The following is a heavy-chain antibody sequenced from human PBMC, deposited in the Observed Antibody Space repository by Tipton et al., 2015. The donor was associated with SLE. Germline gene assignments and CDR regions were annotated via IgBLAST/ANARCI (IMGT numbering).Heavy chain of an antibody. V-gene: IGHV4-59*01. CDR3: ARDRPLTVTYYYGMDV. D-gene: IGHD4-17*01. CDR2: IYYSGGT. CDR1: GGSISSYY. Sequence: LRLPCTVSGGSISSYYWSWIRQPPGKGLEWIGYIYYSGGTNHNPSLKSRVTISVDTSKNQFSLKLSSVTAADTAVYYCARDRPLTVTYYYGMDVWGQGTTVTVSS. J-gene: IGHJ6*02.